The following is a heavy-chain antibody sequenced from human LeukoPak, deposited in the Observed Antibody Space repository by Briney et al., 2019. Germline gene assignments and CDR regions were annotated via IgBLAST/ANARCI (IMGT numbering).Heavy chain of an antibody. D-gene: IGHD2-2*01. CDR1: GYTFTGYY. Sequence: ASVKVSCKTSGYTFTGYYVHWVRQAPGQGLEWMGWINPNSGGTNYAQKFQGRVTMTRDTSISTAYMELTRLRSDDTAGYYCARYFLGYCSSTSCFNWFDPWGQGTLVTVSS. CDR3: ARYFLGYCSSTSCFNWFDP. CDR2: INPNSGGT. J-gene: IGHJ5*02. V-gene: IGHV1-2*02.